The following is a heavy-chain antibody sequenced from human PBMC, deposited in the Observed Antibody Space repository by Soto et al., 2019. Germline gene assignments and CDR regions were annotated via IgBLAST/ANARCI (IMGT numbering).Heavy chain of an antibody. Sequence: GGSLRLSCAASGFTFSSYWMHWVRQAPGEGLVWVSYIKPDGSRTKDADSVKGRFTISRDNARNTLYLRMNSLRAEDTAVYYCARDNNWSYDSWGRGTLVTVS. CDR2: IKPDGSRT. CDR1: GFTFSSYW. D-gene: IGHD1-1*01. J-gene: IGHJ4*02. CDR3: ARDNNWSYDS. V-gene: IGHV3-74*03.